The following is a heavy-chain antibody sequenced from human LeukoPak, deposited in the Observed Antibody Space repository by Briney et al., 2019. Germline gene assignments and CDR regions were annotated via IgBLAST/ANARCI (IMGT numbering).Heavy chain of an antibody. V-gene: IGHV3-48*01. CDR2: ISSSSSTI. CDR3: ARDPIVLRFLEWLPQTESVNYYYYMDV. CDR1: GFTFSSYS. J-gene: IGHJ6*03. Sequence: GGSLRLSCAASGFTFSSYSMNWVRQAPGKGLEWVSYISSSSSTIYYADSVKGRFTISRDNAKNSLYLQMNSPRAEDTAVYYCARDPIVLRFLEWLPQTESVNYYYYMDVWGKGTTVTVSS. D-gene: IGHD3-3*01.